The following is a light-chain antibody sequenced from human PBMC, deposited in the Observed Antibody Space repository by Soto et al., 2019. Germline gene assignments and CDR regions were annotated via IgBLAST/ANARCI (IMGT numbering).Light chain of an antibody. CDR3: AAWDDILIGYV. V-gene: IGLV1-44*01. CDR2: SNY. J-gene: IGLJ1*01. Sequence: QSVLTQPPSASGTPGQRVTISCSGSSSNIESNTVTWYQQLPGTAPKLVIYSNYDRPSGVPDRFSGSTSGTSASLVIRGLQSEDEADYYCAAWDDILIGYVFGGGTKVTVL. CDR1: SSNIESNT.